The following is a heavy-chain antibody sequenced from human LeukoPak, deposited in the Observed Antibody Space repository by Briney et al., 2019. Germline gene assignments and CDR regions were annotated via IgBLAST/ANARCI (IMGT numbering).Heavy chain of an antibody. J-gene: IGHJ3*02. D-gene: IGHD4/OR15-4a*01. V-gene: IGHV5-51*01. Sequence: GESLKISCKSSGYSFSYYWIGWVRQMPGKGLEWMGIIYPGDSDTRYSPSFQGQVTISADKSISTAYLQWSSLKASDNAVYYCARLIASLTTSTFNIWGQGTVVTVSS. CDR1: GYSFSYYW. CDR3: ARLIASLTTSTFNI. CDR2: IYPGDSDT.